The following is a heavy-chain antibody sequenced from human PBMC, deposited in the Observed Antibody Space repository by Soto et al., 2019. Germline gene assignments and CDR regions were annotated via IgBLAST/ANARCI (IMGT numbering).Heavy chain of an antibody. J-gene: IGHJ4*02. CDR2: ISYDGSKK. CDR3: ASPVGDSDPYFDY. CDR1: GFTLSDFA. V-gene: IGHV3-30-3*01. Sequence: QVQLVESGGGVVQPGKSLRLSCAASGFTLSDFAMHWVRQAPGKGLEWVAVISYDGSKKYFADSVKGRFTISRDNSNNTLYLQMHSLRPDDKAVCHCASPVGDSDPYFDYWGPGTLVTVSS. D-gene: IGHD4-17*01.